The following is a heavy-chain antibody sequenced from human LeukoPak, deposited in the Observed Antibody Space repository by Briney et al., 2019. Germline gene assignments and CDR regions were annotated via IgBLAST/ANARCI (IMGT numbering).Heavy chain of an antibody. CDR1: GYTFTSYD. Sequence: ASVKVSCKASGYTFTSYDINWVRQAPGQGLEWMGWMNPNSGNTGYAQKFQGRVTITRNTSISTAYMELSSLRSEDTAVYYCARAFQYSSGWYWFDPWGQGTLVTVSS. CDR3: ARAFQYSSGWYWFDP. V-gene: IGHV1-8*03. J-gene: IGHJ5*02. CDR2: MNPNSGNT. D-gene: IGHD6-19*01.